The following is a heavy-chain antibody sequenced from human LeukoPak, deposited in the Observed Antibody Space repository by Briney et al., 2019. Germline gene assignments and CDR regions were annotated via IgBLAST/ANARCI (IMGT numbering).Heavy chain of an antibody. J-gene: IGHJ6*03. Sequence: GGSLRLSCAASGFTFSSYAMSWVRQAPGKGLEWVSAISGSGGSTYYADSVKGRFTTSRDNSKNTLYLQMNSLRAEDTAVYYCAKGIGASLDSYYYYMDVWGKGTTVTVSS. V-gene: IGHV3-23*01. CDR3: AKGIGASLDSYYYYMDV. CDR2: ISGSGGST. D-gene: IGHD1-26*01. CDR1: GFTFSSYA.